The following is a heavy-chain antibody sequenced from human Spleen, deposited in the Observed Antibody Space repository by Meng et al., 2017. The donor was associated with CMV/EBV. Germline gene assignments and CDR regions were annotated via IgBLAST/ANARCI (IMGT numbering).Heavy chain of an antibody. CDR3: AKDLGSGSYRRSFDY. J-gene: IGHJ5*01. D-gene: IGHD3-10*01. Sequence: GGSLRLSCATSGFTLDDYAMYWVRQAPGKGLEWVSGLSWNSGNKDYADSVKGRFIISKDSAKNSLYLQMNSLRDEDTAVCYCAKDLGSGSYRRSFDYWGHGTVVTVSS. V-gene: IGHV3-9*01. CDR2: LSWNSGNK. CDR1: GFTLDDYA.